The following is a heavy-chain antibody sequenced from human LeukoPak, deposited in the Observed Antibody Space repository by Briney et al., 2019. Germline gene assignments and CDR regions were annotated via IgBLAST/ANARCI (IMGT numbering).Heavy chain of an antibody. J-gene: IGHJ3*02. Sequence: TGGSLRLSCAASGFTFSSYAMSWVRQAPGKGLEWVSATSGSGGSTYYADSVKGRFTISRDNSKNTLYLQMNSLRAEDTAVYYCAKSYYDFWSGKPDAFDIWGQGTMVTVSS. CDR2: TSGSGGST. D-gene: IGHD3-3*01. V-gene: IGHV3-23*01. CDR1: GFTFSSYA. CDR3: AKSYYDFWSGKPDAFDI.